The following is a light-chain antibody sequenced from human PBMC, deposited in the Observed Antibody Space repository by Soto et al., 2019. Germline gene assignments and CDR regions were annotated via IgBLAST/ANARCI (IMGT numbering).Light chain of an antibody. Sequence: EIVMTQSPATLSVSPGERATLYCRASQSVSSNLAWYQQKPGQAPRLLIYGASTRAIDIPARFSGSGSGTEFTLTISSLQSEDFAVYYCQQYNTWPPAITFGQGTRLEI. V-gene: IGKV3-15*01. CDR2: GAS. CDR1: QSVSSN. CDR3: QQYNTWPPAIT. J-gene: IGKJ5*01.